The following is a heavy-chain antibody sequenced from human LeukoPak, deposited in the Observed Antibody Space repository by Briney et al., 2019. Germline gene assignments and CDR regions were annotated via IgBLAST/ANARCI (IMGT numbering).Heavy chain of an antibody. J-gene: IGHJ4*02. CDR2: IIPSLDVA. Sequence: SVKVSRKASGDTFIPYTFSWVRQAPGQGLEWIGRIIPSLDVANYAQKFQGRVTLSVDRDTATTYMEVTSLRSEDTAIYYCARDHCSPGTCLGGHWGQGTLVTVSS. CDR1: GDTFIPYT. D-gene: IGHD2-15*01. CDR3: ARDHCSPGTCLGGH. V-gene: IGHV1-69*04.